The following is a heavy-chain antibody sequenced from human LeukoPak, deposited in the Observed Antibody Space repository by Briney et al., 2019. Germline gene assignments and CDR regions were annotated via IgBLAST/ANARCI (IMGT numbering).Heavy chain of an antibody. D-gene: IGHD3-10*01. Sequence: GGSLRLSCAASGFTFSNAWMSWVRQAPGKGLGWVGRIKSKTDGGTTDYAAPVKGRFTISRDDSKNTLYLQMNSLKTEDTAVYYCTTQQRGGSGRRSDYWGQGTLVTVSS. CDR1: GFTFSNAW. CDR2: IKSKTDGGTT. J-gene: IGHJ4*02. V-gene: IGHV3-15*01. CDR3: TTQQRGGSGRRSDY.